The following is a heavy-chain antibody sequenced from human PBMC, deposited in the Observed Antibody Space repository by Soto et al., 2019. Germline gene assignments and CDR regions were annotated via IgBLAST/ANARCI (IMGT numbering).Heavy chain of an antibody. CDR2: INPSGGST. CDR1: VYTYNSYY. D-gene: IGHD2-21*02. J-gene: IGHJ6*02. V-gene: IGHV1-46*02. Sequence: PSVKVCCKDSVYTYNSYYIQWVRQAHKQGLEWMGIINPSGGSTSYAQKFQGRVTMTRDTSTSTVYMELSSLRSEDTAVYYCAREWGLVTTTYTPYGMDVWGQGTTVTVSS. CDR3: AREWGLVTTTYTPYGMDV.